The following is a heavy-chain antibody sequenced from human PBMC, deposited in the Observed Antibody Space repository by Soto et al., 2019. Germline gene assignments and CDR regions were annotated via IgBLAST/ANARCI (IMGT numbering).Heavy chain of an antibody. CDR3: PKHPLGTRVTTPGY. CDR1: GFTFSSYG. D-gene: IGHD1-7*01. V-gene: IGHV3-30*18. CDR2: ISYDGNNK. J-gene: IGHJ4*01. Sequence: QVQLVESGGGVVQPGRSLRLSCAASGFTFSSYGMHWVRQAPGKGLEWVAVISYDGNNKYYADSVKGRFTISRDNFKNTLNLQMDGLRAEDTASYYCPKHPLGTRVTTPGYWGQEPWSPSPQ.